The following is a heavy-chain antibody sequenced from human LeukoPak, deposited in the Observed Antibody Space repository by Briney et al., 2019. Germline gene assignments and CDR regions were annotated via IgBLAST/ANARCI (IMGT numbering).Heavy chain of an antibody. Sequence: GGSLRLSCAASGFTFSSYSMNWVRQAPGKGLEWVSVIYSGGSTYYADSVKGRFTISRDNSKNTLYLQMNSLRAEDTAVYYCARAGTYYDVWSGSFGIDVWGQGTTVTVSS. CDR3: ARAGTYYDVWSGSFGIDV. V-gene: IGHV3-66*01. D-gene: IGHD3-3*01. J-gene: IGHJ6*02. CDR2: IYSGGST. CDR1: GFTFSSYS.